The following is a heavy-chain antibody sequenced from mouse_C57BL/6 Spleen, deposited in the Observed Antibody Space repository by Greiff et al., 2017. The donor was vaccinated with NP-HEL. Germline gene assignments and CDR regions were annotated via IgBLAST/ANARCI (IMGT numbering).Heavy chain of an antibody. D-gene: IGHD2-4*01. CDR2: IYPGDGDT. CDR1: GYAFSSYW. CDR3: ASPSLHYDYDEGGFAY. Sequence: VQLQQSGAELVKPGASVKISCKASGYAFSSYWMNWVKQRPGKGLGWIGQIYPGDGDTNYNGKFKGKATLTADKSSSTAYMQLSSLTSEDSAVYFCASPSLHYDYDEGGFAYWGQGTLVTVSA. J-gene: IGHJ3*01. V-gene: IGHV1-80*01.